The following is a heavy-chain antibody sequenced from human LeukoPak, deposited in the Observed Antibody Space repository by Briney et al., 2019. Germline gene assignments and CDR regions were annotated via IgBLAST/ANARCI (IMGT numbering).Heavy chain of an antibody. Sequence: SGPTLVNPTQTLTLTCTFSGFSLSTSGVGVGWIRQPPGKALQWLALLYWDDEKYYSPSLKSRLSISRDTSRNQVVLTMTNMDPLDTATYFCAHSYYFGSRSYYNVWFAPWGLGTLVTVSS. D-gene: IGHD3-10*01. V-gene: IGHV2-5*02. CDR3: AHSYYFGSRSYYNVWFAP. CDR1: GFSLSTSGVG. CDR2: LYWDDEK. J-gene: IGHJ5*02.